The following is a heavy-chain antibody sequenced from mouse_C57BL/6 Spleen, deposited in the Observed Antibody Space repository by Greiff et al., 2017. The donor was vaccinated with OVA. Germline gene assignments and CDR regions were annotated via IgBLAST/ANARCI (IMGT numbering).Heavy chain of an antibody. CDR2: IYPGDGDT. Sequence: QVQLKESGAELVKPGASVKISCKASGYAFSSYWMNWVKQRPGKGLEWIGQIYPGDGDTNYNGKFKGKATLTADKSSSTAYMQLSSLTSEDSAVYFCARATVVRYFDYWGQGTTLTVSS. CDR1: GYAFSSYW. CDR3: ARATVVRYFDY. D-gene: IGHD1-1*01. J-gene: IGHJ2*01. V-gene: IGHV1-80*01.